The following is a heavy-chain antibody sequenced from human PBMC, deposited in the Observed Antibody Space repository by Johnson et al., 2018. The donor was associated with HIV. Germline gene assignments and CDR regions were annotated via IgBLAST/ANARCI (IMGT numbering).Heavy chain of an antibody. D-gene: IGHD4-11*01. J-gene: IGHJ3*01. V-gene: IGHV3-20*04. Sequence: VQLVESGGGVVRPGGSLRLSCAASGFTFDDYGMSWVRQAPGKGLEWVSVIYSGGSTYYADSVKGRFTISRDNSKNTLYLQMNSLTAEDTALYYCAREDYHRALDVWGQGTMVTVSS. CDR3: AREDYHRALDV. CDR2: IYSGGST. CDR1: GFTFDDYG.